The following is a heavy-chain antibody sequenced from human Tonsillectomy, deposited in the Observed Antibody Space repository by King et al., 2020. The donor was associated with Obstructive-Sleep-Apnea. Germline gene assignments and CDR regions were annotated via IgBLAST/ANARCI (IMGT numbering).Heavy chain of an antibody. CDR3: ARDIGEEGPGVDP. Sequence: DVQLVESGGGLVKPGGSLRLSCAASGFTFSSYSMNWVRQAPGKGLEWVSSISSSSSYIYYADSVKGRFTTSRDNAKNSLYLQMNSLRAEDTAVYYCARDIGEEGPGVDPWGQGTLVTVSS. CDR2: ISSSSSYI. J-gene: IGHJ5*02. CDR1: GFTFSSYS. V-gene: IGHV3-21*01. D-gene: IGHD3-10*01.